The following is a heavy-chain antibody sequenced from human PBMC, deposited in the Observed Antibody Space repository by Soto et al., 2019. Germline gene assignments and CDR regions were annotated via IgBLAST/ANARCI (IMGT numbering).Heavy chain of an antibody. CDR3: ARLTAAAGTRTFDI. Sequence: EVQLVQSGVEVKKSGESLKISCKGSGYNFKNYWIAWVRQMPGKGLEWMGSIYPGDSDTRYSPSFQGQVTISADKSISTAYLQWSSLKASDTAMYSCARLTAAAGTRTFDIWGHGTMVTISS. CDR2: IYPGDSDT. CDR1: GYNFKNYW. V-gene: IGHV5-51*01. D-gene: IGHD6-13*01. J-gene: IGHJ3*02.